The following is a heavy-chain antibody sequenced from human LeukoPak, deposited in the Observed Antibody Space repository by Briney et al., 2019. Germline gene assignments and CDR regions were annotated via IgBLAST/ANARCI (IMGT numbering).Heavy chain of an antibody. Sequence: GESLKISCKGSGYSFASYWIGWVRQVPGKGLEWRGIIYPGDSDTRYSPSFQGQVTISADKSISTAYLQWSSLKASDTAMYYCARQGSSGWRDFDYWGQGTLVTVSS. CDR1: GYSFASYW. CDR3: ARQGSSGWRDFDY. V-gene: IGHV5-51*01. J-gene: IGHJ4*02. D-gene: IGHD6-19*01. CDR2: IYPGDSDT.